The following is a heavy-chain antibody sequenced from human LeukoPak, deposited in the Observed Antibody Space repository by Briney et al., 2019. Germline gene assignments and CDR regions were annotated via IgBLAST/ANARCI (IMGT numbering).Heavy chain of an antibody. J-gene: IGHJ4*02. CDR3: ARVGRFYSSVYYFDY. V-gene: IGHV4-34*01. CDR2: INHSGST. D-gene: IGHD1-26*01. CDR1: GGSFSGYY. Sequence: TLSLTCAVYGGSFSGYYWSWIRQPPGTGLEWIGEINHSGSTNYNPSLKSRVTISVDTSKNQFSLKLSSVTAADTAVYYCARVGRFYSSVYYFDYWGQGTLVTVSS.